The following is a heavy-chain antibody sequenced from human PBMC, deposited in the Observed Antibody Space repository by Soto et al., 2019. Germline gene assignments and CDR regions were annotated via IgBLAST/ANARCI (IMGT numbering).Heavy chain of an antibody. CDR1: GGTFSSYA. CDR3: ASASPSSGWYLDYYYGMDV. V-gene: IGHV1-69*13. D-gene: IGHD6-19*01. CDR2: IIPIFGTA. J-gene: IGHJ6*02. Sequence: VASVKVSCKASGGTFSSYAISWVRQAPGQGLEWMGGIIPIFGTANYAQKFQGRVTITADESTSTAYMELSSLRSEDTAVYYCASASPSSGWYLDYYYGMDVWGQGTTVTVSS.